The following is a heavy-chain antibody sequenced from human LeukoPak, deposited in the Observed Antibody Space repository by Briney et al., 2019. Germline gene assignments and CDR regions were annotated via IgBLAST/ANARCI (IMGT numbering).Heavy chain of an antibody. CDR1: GVTLSNYA. Sequence: GGSLRLSCVASGVTLSNYAMSWARQAPGKGLEWVSGISSSGSGCNTYYADSVKGRFTISRDSSRNTLFLHMNTLRAEDTAIYYCAKDRTVRASYWYFDLWGRGTLVTVSS. CDR3: AKDRTVRASYWYFDL. J-gene: IGHJ2*01. CDR2: ISSSGSGCNT. D-gene: IGHD4-17*01. V-gene: IGHV3-23*01.